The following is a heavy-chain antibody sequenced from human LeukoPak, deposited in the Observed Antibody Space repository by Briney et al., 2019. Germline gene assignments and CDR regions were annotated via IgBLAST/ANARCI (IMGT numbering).Heavy chain of an antibody. J-gene: IGHJ4*02. CDR3: AKAPVTTCSGAYCYPFDY. Sequence: PGGSLRLSCAASGFTFDDYAMHWVRQAPGKGLEWVSGITWNSDNIEYADSVKGRFTISRDNSKNTVYLQMNNMRVDDTAVYYCAKAPVTTCSGAYCYPFDYWGQGTLVTVSS. CDR2: ITWNSDNI. D-gene: IGHD2-21*01. CDR1: GFTFDDYA. V-gene: IGHV3-9*01.